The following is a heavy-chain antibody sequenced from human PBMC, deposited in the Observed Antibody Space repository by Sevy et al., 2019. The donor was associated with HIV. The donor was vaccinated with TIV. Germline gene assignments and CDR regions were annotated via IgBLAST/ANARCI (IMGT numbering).Heavy chain of an antibody. CDR3: ARFLIRYYYDSSGYYYFDY. Sequence: ASVKVFCKASGYTFTSYGISWVRQAPGQGLEWMGWISAYNGNTNYAQKLQGRVTMTTDTSTSTAYMELRSLRSDDTAVYYCARFLIRYYYDSSGYYYFDYWGQGTLVTVSS. V-gene: IGHV1-18*01. CDR2: ISAYNGNT. J-gene: IGHJ4*02. D-gene: IGHD3-22*01. CDR1: GYTFTSYG.